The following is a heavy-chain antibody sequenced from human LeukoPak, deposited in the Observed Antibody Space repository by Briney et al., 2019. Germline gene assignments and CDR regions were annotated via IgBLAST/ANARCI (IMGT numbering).Heavy chain of an antibody. D-gene: IGHD2-2*01. CDR3: VSFYETY. J-gene: IGHJ4*02. CDR1: GNYW. CDR2: INSDGGWT. V-gene: IGHV3-74*01. Sequence: GGSLRLSCAASGNYWMHWVRQAPGKGLVWVSHINSDGGWTGYADSVKGRFTISKDNAKNTVYLQMNDLRAEDTAVYYCVSFYETYWGRGTLVTVSS.